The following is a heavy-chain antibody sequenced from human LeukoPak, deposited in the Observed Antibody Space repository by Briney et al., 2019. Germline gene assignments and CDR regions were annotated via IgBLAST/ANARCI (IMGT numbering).Heavy chain of an antibody. D-gene: IGHD5-24*01. CDR3: ARKGATTYYFEY. J-gene: IGHJ4*02. Sequence: SQTLSLTRTVSGGSINNGGYYWSWIRQHPGKGLEWIGYIYYSGSTYYNPSLKSRVTISVDTSKNQFSLNLSSVTAADTAVYYCARKGATTYYFEYWGQGTLVTVSS. CDR2: IYYSGST. CDR1: GGSINNGGYY. V-gene: IGHV4-31*03.